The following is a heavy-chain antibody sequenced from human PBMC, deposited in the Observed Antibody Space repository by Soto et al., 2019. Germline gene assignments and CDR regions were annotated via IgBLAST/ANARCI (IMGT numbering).Heavy chain of an antibody. V-gene: IGHV4-59*01. Sequence: ETLSLTCTVAGGSISGYYWTWIRQPPGKGQEWIGYIYYTGITNYNPSLETRLTISVDTSKNQFSLKVNSVTAADTAVYYCARDLWFGGTHYGMNVWGQGTTVTVS. J-gene: IGHJ6*02. CDR3: ARDLWFGGTHYGMNV. D-gene: IGHD3-10*01. CDR1: GGSISGYY. CDR2: IYYTGIT.